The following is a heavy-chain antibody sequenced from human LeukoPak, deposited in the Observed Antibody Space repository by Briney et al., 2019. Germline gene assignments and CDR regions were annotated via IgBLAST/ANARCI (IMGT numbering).Heavy chain of an antibody. CDR1: GGSFSGYY. CDR2: INHSGST. CDR3: ARAPFGELLFRAFDI. V-gene: IGHV4-34*01. Sequence: PSETLSLTCAVYGGSFSGYYWSWIRQPPGKGLEWIGEINHSGSTNYNPSLKSRVTISVDTSKNQFSLKLSSVTAADTAVYYCARAPFGELLFRAFDIWGQGTVVTVSS. J-gene: IGHJ3*02. D-gene: IGHD3-10*01.